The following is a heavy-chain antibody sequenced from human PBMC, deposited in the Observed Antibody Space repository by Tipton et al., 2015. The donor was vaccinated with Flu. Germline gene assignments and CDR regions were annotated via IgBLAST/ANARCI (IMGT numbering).Heavy chain of an antibody. CDR2: IFRTGST. D-gene: IGHD4-17*01. J-gene: IGHJ2*01. CDR1: GDSISSRYY. CDR3: ARMEWTVTTPRYFDL. Sequence: LRLSCTISGDSISSRYYWGWIRQPPGKGLEWIGNIFRTGSTYHNPSLKSRVTISVDTSKNQFSLKLSSVTAADTAVYYCARMEWTVTTPRYFDLWGRGTLVTVSS. V-gene: IGHV4-38-2*02.